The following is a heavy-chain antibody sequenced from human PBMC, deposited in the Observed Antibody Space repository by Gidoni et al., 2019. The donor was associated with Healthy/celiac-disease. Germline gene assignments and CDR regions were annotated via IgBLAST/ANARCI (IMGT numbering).Heavy chain of an antibody. V-gene: IGHV4-61*02. CDR1: GGSIRSGSYY. D-gene: IGHD6-13*01. CDR3: AREGIAAAGTGFDY. Sequence: VPLQESGPGLVKPSPTLYLTCTVSGGSIRSGSYYWSWIRQPAGKGLQWIGLIYTSGGTNYNPSLKSRVTISVDTSKNQFSLKLSSVTAADTAVYYCAREGIAAAGTGFDYWGQGTLVTVSS. J-gene: IGHJ4*02. CDR2: IYTSGGT.